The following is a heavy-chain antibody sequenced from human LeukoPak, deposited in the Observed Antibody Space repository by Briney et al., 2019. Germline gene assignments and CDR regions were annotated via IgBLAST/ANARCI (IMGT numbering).Heavy chain of an antibody. V-gene: IGHV3-30*18. CDR3: AKGSLGSWYYFDY. Sequence: GGSLRLSCAASAFTFRTYGMHWVRQAPGKGLEWVAVISFDANNKYYADSVKGRFTIFRDNSKNTLYLQMNSLRAEDTAVYYCAKGSLGSWYYFDYWGQGTLVTVSS. D-gene: IGHD6-13*01. CDR1: AFTFRTYG. CDR2: ISFDANNK. J-gene: IGHJ4*02.